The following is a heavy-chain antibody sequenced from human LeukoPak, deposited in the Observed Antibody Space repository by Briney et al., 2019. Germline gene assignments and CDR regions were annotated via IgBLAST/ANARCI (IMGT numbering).Heavy chain of an antibody. V-gene: IGHV4-34*01. CDR3: ARGLNYYGSLTWDY. CDR1: GDSFSGYY. D-gene: IGHD3-10*01. CDR2: INHSGST. J-gene: IGHJ4*02. Sequence: SETLSLTCAVYGDSFSGYYWRWVRQPPGKGLEWVGEINHSGSTNYNPSLKSRVTISVDTSKNQFSLKLSSVTAADTAVYYCARGLNYYGSLTWDYWGQGTLVTVSS.